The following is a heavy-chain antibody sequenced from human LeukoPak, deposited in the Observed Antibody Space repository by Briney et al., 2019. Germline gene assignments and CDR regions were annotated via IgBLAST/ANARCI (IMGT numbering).Heavy chain of an antibody. CDR1: GFTFSSYA. CDR3: AREGSSGWHRSYYFDY. V-gene: IGHV3-23*01. CDR2: ISGSGGST. J-gene: IGHJ4*02. D-gene: IGHD6-19*01. Sequence: GGSLRLSCAASGFTFSSYAMSWVRQAPGKGLEWASAISGSGGSTYYADSVKGRFTISRDNSKNTLYLQMNSLRAEDTAVYYCAREGSSGWHRSYYFDYWGQGTLVTVSS.